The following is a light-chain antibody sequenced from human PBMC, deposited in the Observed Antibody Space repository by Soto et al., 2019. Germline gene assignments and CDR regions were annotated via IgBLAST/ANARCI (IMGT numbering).Light chain of an antibody. CDR1: QSVLYSSNNKNY. CDR3: QQYYSTPLT. V-gene: IGKV4-1*01. CDR2: WAS. J-gene: IGKJ4*01. Sequence: DIVMTQSPDSLAVSLGERATINCKSSQSVLYSSNNKNYLAWYQQKPGQPPKLLIYWASTRESGVPDRFSGSGSGTDFTLNISSMQSADVAVYYCQQYYSTPLTFGGGTKVEIK.